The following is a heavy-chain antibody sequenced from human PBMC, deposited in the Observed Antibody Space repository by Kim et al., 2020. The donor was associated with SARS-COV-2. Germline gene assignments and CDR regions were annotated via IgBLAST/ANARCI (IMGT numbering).Heavy chain of an antibody. D-gene: IGHD5-18*01. Sequence: SETLSLTCTVSGYSISSGYYWGWIRQPPGRGLGWIGIIYHSGSTYYNPPLKSRFTISVDTSKNQFSLKLTSVTAADTAVYYCARAGWLQPYFNYWGQGTLVTVSS. J-gene: IGHJ4*02. V-gene: IGHV4-38-2*02. CDR1: GYSISSGYY. CDR2: IYHSGST. CDR3: ARAGWLQPYFNY.